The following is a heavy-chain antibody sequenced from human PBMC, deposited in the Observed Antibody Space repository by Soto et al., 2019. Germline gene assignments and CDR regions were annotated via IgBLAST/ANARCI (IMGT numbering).Heavy chain of an antibody. CDR2: INPNIGGT. CDR3: AREYNCTKGACYTYCDC. CDR1: GYTFTGHY. V-gene: IGHV1-2*04. D-gene: IGHD2-8*01. Sequence: ASVKVSCKASGYTFTGHYMHWVRQAPGQGLEWVGWINPNIGGTNYAQKFQGWVTMTRDTSISTAYMELSRLRSDDTAVYYCAREYNCTKGACYTYCDCWGKGNMVTVSS. J-gene: IGHJ4*02.